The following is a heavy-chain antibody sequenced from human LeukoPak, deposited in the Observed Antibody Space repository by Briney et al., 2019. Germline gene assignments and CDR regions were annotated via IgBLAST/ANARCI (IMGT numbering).Heavy chain of an antibody. V-gene: IGHV3-53*01. J-gene: IGHJ4*02. D-gene: IGHD6-19*01. CDR3: ASPGYSSGWRY. Sequence: GGSLRLSCAASGFTVSSNYMSWVRQAPGKGLEWVSVIYSGGSTYYADSVKGRFATSRDNSKNTLYLQMNSLGAEDTAVYYCASPGYSSGWRYWGQGTLVTVSS. CDR2: IYSGGST. CDR1: GFTVSSNY.